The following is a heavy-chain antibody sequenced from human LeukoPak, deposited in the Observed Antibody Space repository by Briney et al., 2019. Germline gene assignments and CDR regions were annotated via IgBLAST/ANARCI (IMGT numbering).Heavy chain of an antibody. CDR2: ISYDGSNK. V-gene: IGHV3-30*18. Sequence: HPGRSLRLSCAASGFTFSSYGMHWVRQAPGKGLEWVAVISYDGSNKYYADSVKGRFTISRDNSKNTLYLQMNSLRAEDTAVYYCAKDLEGGYSYGYAIDYWGQGTLVTVSS. CDR1: GFTFSSYG. CDR3: AKDLEGGYSYGYAIDY. D-gene: IGHD5-18*01. J-gene: IGHJ4*02.